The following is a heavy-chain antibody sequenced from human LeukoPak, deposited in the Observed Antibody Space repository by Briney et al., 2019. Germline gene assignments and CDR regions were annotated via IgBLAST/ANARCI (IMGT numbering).Heavy chain of an antibody. V-gene: IGHV1-69*13. J-gene: IGHJ3*02. CDR1: GGTFSSYA. D-gene: IGHD1-26*01. CDR3: ATDRSWGVGATRFDI. CDR2: IIPIFGTA. Sequence: ASVKVSCKASGGTFSSYAISWVRQAPGQGLDWMGGIIPIFGTANYAQKFQGRVTITADESTSTAYMELSSLRSEDTAVYYCATDRSWGVGATRFDIWGQGTMVTVSS.